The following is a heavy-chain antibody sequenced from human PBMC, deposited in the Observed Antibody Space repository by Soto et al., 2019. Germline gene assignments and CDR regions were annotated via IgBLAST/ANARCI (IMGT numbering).Heavy chain of an antibody. CDR1: GGSISSYY. J-gene: IGHJ4*02. V-gene: IGHV4-59*08. Sequence: PSDTLSLTCTVSGGSISSYYWSWIRQPPGKGLEWIGYIYYSGSTNYNPSLKSRVTISVDTSKNQFSLKLSSVTAADTAVYYCARHPGYDILTGFDYWGQGTLVTVSS. CDR2: IYYSGST. CDR3: ARHPGYDILTGFDY. D-gene: IGHD3-9*01.